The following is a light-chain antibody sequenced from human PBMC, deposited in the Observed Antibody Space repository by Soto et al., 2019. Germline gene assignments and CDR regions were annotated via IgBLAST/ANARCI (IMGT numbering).Light chain of an antibody. CDR3: QQYNNWPPWT. V-gene: IGKV3-15*01. Sequence: EIVMTQSPATLSVSPGERATPSCRASQSVSSNLAWYHQKPGQAPRLLIYGASTRATGIPARFSGSGSGTEFTLTISSLQSEDFAVYYCQQYNNWPPWTFGPGTKVDIK. CDR1: QSVSSN. J-gene: IGKJ3*01. CDR2: GAS.